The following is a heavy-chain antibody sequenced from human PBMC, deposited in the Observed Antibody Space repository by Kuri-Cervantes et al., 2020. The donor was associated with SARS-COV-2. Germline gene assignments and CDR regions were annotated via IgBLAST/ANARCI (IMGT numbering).Heavy chain of an antibody. Sequence: ESLKISCTVSGDSITSSSYYWGWIRQPPGKGLEWIGNIYNSGSTYYNPSLKSRVTISVDTSKKQFSLKLSSVTAADTAMYYCVTSLPRSGWDGEDAFDIWGQGTMVTVSS. J-gene: IGHJ3*02. V-gene: IGHV4-39*01. CDR3: VTSLPRSGWDGEDAFDI. CDR2: IYNSGST. D-gene: IGHD6-19*01. CDR1: GDSITSSSYY.